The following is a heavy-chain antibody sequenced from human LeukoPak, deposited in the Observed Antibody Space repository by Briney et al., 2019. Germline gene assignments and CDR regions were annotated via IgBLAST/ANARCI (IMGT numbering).Heavy chain of an antibody. CDR3: TRATTLVNDY. D-gene: IGHD4-23*01. Sequence: PSETLSLTCTVSNGSISSYYWSWIRQPPGKGLEWIGSIYYSGITNYNPSLKSRVTISIDTSKNQFSLKLSSVTAADSAVYCCTRATTLVNDYWGQGTLVTVSS. CDR1: NGSISSYY. J-gene: IGHJ4*02. V-gene: IGHV4-59*01. CDR2: IYYSGIT.